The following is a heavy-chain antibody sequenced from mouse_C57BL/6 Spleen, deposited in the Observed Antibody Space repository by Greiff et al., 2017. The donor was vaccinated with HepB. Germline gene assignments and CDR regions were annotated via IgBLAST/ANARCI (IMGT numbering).Heavy chain of an antibody. CDR1: GYNFTSYW. D-gene: IGHD1-1*01. CDR2: INPSNGGT. J-gene: IGHJ1*03. Sequence: QVQLQQPGTELVKPGASVKLSCKASGYNFTSYWMHWVKQRPGQGLEWIGNINPSNGGTNYNEKFKSKATLTVDKSSSTAYMQLSSLTSEDSAVYYCARSGDYYGSSYGYFDVWGTGTTVTVSS. V-gene: IGHV1-53*01. CDR3: ARSGDYYGSSYGYFDV.